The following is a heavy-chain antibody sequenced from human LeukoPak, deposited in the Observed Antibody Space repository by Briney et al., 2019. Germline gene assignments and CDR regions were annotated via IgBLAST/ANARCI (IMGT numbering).Heavy chain of an antibody. CDR1: GGSISSGDYY. CDR2: IYYSGSP. CDR3: ATITPALSKPSDY. J-gene: IGHJ4*02. Sequence: PSETLSLTCTVSGGSISSGDYYWSWIRQSPGKGLEWIGYIYYSGSPNYNPSLKSRVTISVDTSKNQFSLKLSSVTAADTAVYYCATITPALSKPSDYWGQGTLVTVSS. D-gene: IGHD2-15*01. V-gene: IGHV4-61*08.